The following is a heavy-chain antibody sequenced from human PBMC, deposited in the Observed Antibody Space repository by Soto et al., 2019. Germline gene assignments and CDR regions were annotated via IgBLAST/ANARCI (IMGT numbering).Heavy chain of an antibody. CDR2: IYYSGST. J-gene: IGHJ4*02. Sequence: SETLSLTCTVSGGSVSSGSYYWIWIRQPPGKGLEWTGYIYYSGSTNYNPSLKSRVTISVDTSKNQFSLKLSSVTAADTAVYYCASNGGGYDYGYWGQGTLVTVSS. CDR1: GGSVSSGSYY. D-gene: IGHD5-12*01. CDR3: ASNGGGYDYGY. V-gene: IGHV4-61*01.